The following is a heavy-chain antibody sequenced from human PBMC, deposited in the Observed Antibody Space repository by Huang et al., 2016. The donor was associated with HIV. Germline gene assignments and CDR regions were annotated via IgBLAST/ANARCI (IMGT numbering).Heavy chain of an antibody. CDR3: ARGGGTLDS. CDR2: INTNTGNT. CDR1: GYTFTNYV. D-gene: IGHD1-1*01. Sequence: QVQLVQSGSELKKPGASVTVSCKASGYTFTNYVINWVRQAPGQGLEWMGGINTNTGNTTDAQGFTGRFVFSVDTSGRTTYLQISSLKAEDTAVYYCARGGGTLDSWGQGTLVTVSS. J-gene: IGHJ4*02. V-gene: IGHV7-4-1*02.